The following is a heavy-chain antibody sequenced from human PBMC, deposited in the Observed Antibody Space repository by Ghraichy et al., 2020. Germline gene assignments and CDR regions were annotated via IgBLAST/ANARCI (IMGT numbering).Heavy chain of an antibody. Sequence: ESLNISCAASGFTFSIYAMHWVRQAPGKGLEYVSAITSDGGTTYYANSVKGRFTISRDNSKDTLYLQMGSLRVEDTAVYYCARDHTGTGDYWGQGTLVTVSS. J-gene: IGHJ4*02. V-gene: IGHV3-64*01. CDR1: GFTFSIYA. D-gene: IGHD1-1*01. CDR2: ITSDGGTT. CDR3: ARDHTGTGDY.